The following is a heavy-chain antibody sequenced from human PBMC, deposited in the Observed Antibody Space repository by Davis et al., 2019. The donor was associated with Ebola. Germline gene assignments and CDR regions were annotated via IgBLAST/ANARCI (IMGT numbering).Heavy chain of an antibody. J-gene: IGHJ3*02. CDR2: IKQDGSEK. CDR1: GFTFSSYW. Sequence: GESLKISCAASGFTFSSYWMSWVRQAPGKGLEWVANIKQDGSEKYYVDSVKGRFTISRDNAKNSLYLQMNSLRAEDTAVYYCARETRAAAGTSAFDIWGQGTMVTVSS. V-gene: IGHV3-7*03. CDR3: ARETRAAAGTSAFDI. D-gene: IGHD6-13*01.